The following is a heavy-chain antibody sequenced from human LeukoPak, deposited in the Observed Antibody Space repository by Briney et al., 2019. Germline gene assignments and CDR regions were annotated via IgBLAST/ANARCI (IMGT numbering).Heavy chain of an antibody. Sequence: PGGSLTLSCAASGFTFSNYCTHWARHAPGKGLEWVAVISYDGTNTYYIDSVKGRFTISRDNSENTLYLQMNSLRAEDTALYYCAKMISRWELPSDYWGQGALVTVSS. CDR3: AKMISRWELPSDY. CDR2: ISYDGTNT. D-gene: IGHD1-26*01. J-gene: IGHJ4*02. V-gene: IGHV3-30*18. CDR1: GFTFSNYC.